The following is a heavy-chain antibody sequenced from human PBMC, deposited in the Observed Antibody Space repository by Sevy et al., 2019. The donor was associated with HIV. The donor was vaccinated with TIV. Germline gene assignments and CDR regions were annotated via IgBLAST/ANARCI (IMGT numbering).Heavy chain of an antibody. CDR3: ANYCDSSANYGSDH. Sequence: GGSLRLSCAASGITFSSYAMSWVRQAPGKGLEWVSTISGGGASTYYADSVKGRFTISRDNSKNTLYLQMNSLRAEDTAVYYCANYCDSSANYGSDHWGQGTLVTVSS. J-gene: IGHJ4*02. D-gene: IGHD3-22*01. CDR1: GITFSSYA. V-gene: IGHV3-23*01. CDR2: ISGGGAST.